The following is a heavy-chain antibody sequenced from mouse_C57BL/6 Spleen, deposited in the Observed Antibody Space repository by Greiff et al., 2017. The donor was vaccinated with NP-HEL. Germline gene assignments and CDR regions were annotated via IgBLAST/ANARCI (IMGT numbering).Heavy chain of an antibody. J-gene: IGHJ4*01. D-gene: IGHD2-4*01. Sequence: EVMLVESEGGLVQPGSSMKLSCTASGFTFSDYYMAWVRQVPEKGLEWVANINYDGSSTYYLDSLKSRFIISRDNAKNILYLQMSSLKSEDTATYYCARGLRRRYYAMDYWGQGTSVTVSS. V-gene: IGHV5-16*01. CDR1: GFTFSDYY. CDR2: INYDGSST. CDR3: ARGLRRRYYAMDY.